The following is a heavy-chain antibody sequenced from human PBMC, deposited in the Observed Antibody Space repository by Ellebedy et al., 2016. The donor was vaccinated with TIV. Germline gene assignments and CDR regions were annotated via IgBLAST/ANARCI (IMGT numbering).Heavy chain of an antibody. CDR3: ARGPMTTHYYWYFDL. Sequence: MPSETLSLTCSVSGTVISRFYWSWIRQPPGKGLEWIGYIYYSGSTNYNPSLKSRVTISVDTSKNQFSLKLSSVTAADTAVYYCARGPMTTHYYWYFDLWGRGTLVTVSS. J-gene: IGHJ2*01. CDR2: IYYSGST. D-gene: IGHD4-17*01. CDR1: GTVISRFY. V-gene: IGHV4-59*08.